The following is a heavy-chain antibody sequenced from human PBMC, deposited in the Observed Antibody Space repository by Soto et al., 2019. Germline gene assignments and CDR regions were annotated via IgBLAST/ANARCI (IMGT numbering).Heavy chain of an antibody. J-gene: IGHJ3*02. CDR1: GYTLTELS. CDR2: FDPEDGET. D-gene: IGHD6-19*01. V-gene: IGHV1-24*01. Sequence: ASVKVSCKVSGYTLTELSMHWVRQAPGKGLEWMGGFDPEDGETIYAQKFQGRVTMTEDTSTDTAYMELSSLRSEDTAVYYCATGHSSGWYLYAFDIWGQGTMVNVSS. CDR3: ATGHSSGWYLYAFDI.